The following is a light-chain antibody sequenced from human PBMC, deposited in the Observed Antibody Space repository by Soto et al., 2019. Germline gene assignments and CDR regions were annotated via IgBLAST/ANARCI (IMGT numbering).Light chain of an antibody. CDR2: DVS. V-gene: IGLV2-14*01. CDR3: SSYTSSSTR. J-gene: IGLJ1*01. CDR1: SSDVGGYNY. Sequence: QSVLTQPASVSGSPGQSITISCTGTSSDVGGYNYVSWYQQHPGKAPKLMIYDVSNRPSGVSNRFSGSKSGNTASLTISGLLAEEEADYYCSSYTSSSTRFGTGTKAPS.